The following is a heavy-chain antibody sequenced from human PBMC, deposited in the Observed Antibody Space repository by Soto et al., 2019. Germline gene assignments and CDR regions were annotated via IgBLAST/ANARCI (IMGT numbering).Heavy chain of an antibody. V-gene: IGHV4-4*02. CDR2: IYHSGGT. J-gene: IGHJ5*02. CDR1: GGSISSSNW. Sequence: QVQLQESGPGLVKPSGTLSLTCAVSGGSISSSNWWSWVRLLPGKGLEWIGGIYHSGGTNYNPALKSTVTRSVAKSKNQSSLKLSSVTAADTAVYYCAKQLVRGANWFDPWGQGTLVTVSS. CDR3: AKQLVRGANWFDP. D-gene: IGHD6-13*01.